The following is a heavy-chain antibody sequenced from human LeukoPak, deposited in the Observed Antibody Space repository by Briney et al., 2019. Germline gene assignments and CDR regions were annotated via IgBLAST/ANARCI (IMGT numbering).Heavy chain of an antibody. V-gene: IGHV3-33*01. D-gene: IGHD3-22*01. Sequence: GGSLRLSCAASGFTFSSYGMHWVRQAPGKGLEWVAVIWYDGSNKYYADSVKGRFTISRDNSKNTLHLQMNSLRAEDTAVYYCARDVNWNYDSSGYPGYWGQGTLVTVSS. CDR3: ARDVNWNYDSSGYPGY. CDR2: IWYDGSNK. CDR1: GFTFSSYG. J-gene: IGHJ4*02.